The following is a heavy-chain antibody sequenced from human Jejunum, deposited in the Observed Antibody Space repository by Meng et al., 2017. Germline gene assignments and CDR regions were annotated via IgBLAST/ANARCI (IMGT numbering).Heavy chain of an antibody. CDR1: GFIFTNYD. CDR2: VTIDGAT. CDR3: AKELANSRPFDY. D-gene: IGHD2-21*01. V-gene: IGHV3-23*01. J-gene: IGHJ4*02. Sequence: GESLKISCAASGFIFTNYDMSWVHQAPGKGPEWVSTVTIDGATHYADSVKGRFTISRDNSKNTLFLQMNSLRVEDTAIYYCAKELANSRPFDYWGQGTLVTVSS.